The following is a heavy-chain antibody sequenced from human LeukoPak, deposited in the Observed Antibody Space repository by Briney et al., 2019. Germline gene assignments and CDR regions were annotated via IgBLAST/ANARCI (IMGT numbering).Heavy chain of an antibody. CDR1: GFTFSSYA. CDR2: ISGSGGST. Sequence: PGGSLRLSCAASGFTFSSYAVSWVRQAPGKGLEWVSAISGSGGSTYYADSVKGRFTISRDNSKNTLYLQMNSLRAEDTAVYYCAKSFYQLLSSGGFDYWGQGTLVTVSS. V-gene: IGHV3-23*01. CDR3: AKSFYQLLSSGGFDY. J-gene: IGHJ4*02. D-gene: IGHD2-2*01.